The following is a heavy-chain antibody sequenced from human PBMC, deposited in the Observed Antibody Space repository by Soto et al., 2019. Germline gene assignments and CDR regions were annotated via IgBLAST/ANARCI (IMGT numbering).Heavy chain of an antibody. Sequence: GGSLRLSCAASGFTFSSYGMHWVRQAPGKGLEWVAVIWYDGSNKYYADSVKGRFTISRDNSKNTLYLQMNSLRAEDTAVYYCARDRGVVATIEGSGGGMEGLNFDYWGQGTLVTVSS. J-gene: IGHJ4*02. V-gene: IGHV3-33*01. CDR3: ARDRGVVATIEGSGGGMEGLNFDY. CDR1: GFTFSSYG. CDR2: IWYDGSNK. D-gene: IGHD5-12*01.